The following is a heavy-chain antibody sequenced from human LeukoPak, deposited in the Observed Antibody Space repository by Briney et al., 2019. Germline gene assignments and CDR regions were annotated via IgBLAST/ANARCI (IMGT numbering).Heavy chain of an antibody. CDR1: GFTFSSYA. CDR3: AGGYGGRYWAFDI. Sequence: GGSLRLSCAASGFTFSSYAMHWVRQAPGKGLEWVAIISSDGSQKFYADSVKGRFTISRDNSKNTLYLQMNSLRPEDTAIYYCAGGYGGRYWAFDIWGQGTMVTVFS. D-gene: IGHD1-26*01. CDR2: ISSDGSQK. V-gene: IGHV3-30*03. J-gene: IGHJ3*02.